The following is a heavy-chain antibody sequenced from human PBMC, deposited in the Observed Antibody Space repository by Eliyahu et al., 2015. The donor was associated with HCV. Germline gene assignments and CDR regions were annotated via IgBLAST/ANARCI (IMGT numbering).Heavy chain of an antibody. J-gene: IGHJ6*03. D-gene: IGHD1-26*01. Sequence: EVEVLESGGGVVQPGGSLXLSXAGXGFXFXXYGLSWVRXAPVXGLEGVAAVSGRGETIHLADSVRGRFTVSRDNSKKTLYLQMDNLRAGDSGIYYCAKGAFSGNHYYYYLDVWGKGATVTVS. V-gene: IGHV3-23*01. CDR3: AKGAFSGNHYYYYLDV. CDR1: GFXFXXYG. CDR2: VSGRGETI.